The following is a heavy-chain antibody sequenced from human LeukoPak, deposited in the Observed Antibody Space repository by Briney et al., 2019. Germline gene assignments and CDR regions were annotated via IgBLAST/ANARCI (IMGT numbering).Heavy chain of an antibody. CDR3: ARGTLVEMATIPFGY. CDR1: GFTFSSYA. D-gene: IGHD5-24*01. Sequence: GGSLRLSCAASGFTFSSYAMHWVRRAPGKGLEWVAVISYDGSNKYYADSVKGRFTISRDNSKNTLYLQMNSLRAEDTAVYYCARGTLVEMATIPFGYWGQGTLVTVSS. CDR2: ISYDGSNK. J-gene: IGHJ4*02. V-gene: IGHV3-30*04.